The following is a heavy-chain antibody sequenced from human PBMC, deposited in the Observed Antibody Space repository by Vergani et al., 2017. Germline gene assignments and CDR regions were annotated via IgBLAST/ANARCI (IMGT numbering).Heavy chain of an antibody. CDR3: AGTRYGSGSYYKGRGVDY. CDR1: GGTFSSYA. J-gene: IGHJ4*02. V-gene: IGHV1-69*12. D-gene: IGHD3-10*01. Sequence: QVQLVQSGAEVKKPGSSVKVSCKASGGTFSSYAISWVRQAPGQGLEWMGGIIPIFGTAKYAQKFQGRVTITADESTSTAYMEVSSLRSEDTAVYYCAGTRYGSGSYYKGRGVDYWGQGTLVTVSS. CDR2: IIPIFGTA.